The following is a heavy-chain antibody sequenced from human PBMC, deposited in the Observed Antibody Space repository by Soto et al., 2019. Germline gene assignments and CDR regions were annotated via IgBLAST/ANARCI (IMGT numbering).Heavy chain of an antibody. CDR1: GFSLTTSGMC. J-gene: IGHJ4*02. CDR3: APMLKRGPFDWIHIDY. V-gene: IGHV2-70*01. D-gene: IGHD3-9*01. CDR2: IDWGDDK. Sequence: SGPTLVNPTQTLTLTCTFSGFSLTTSGMCVTWIRQPPGKALEWLALIDWGDDKCYNTSLMTRLTLSKGTSKNQVVLTMTNMGPVDTGTYYCAPMLKRGPFDWIHIDYSGQGTLVTVSS.